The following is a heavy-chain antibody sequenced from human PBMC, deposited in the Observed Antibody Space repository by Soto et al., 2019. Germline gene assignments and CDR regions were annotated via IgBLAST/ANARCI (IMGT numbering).Heavy chain of an antibody. CDR3: AKDRGGVLTPSYFDN. J-gene: IGHJ4*02. D-gene: IGHD2-8*01. Sequence: GGSLRLSCAAAGFTFTDYAMTWVRQAPGKGLDWVSSISGSGGSTYYTDSVKGRFTISRDNSKNTLYLQMHSLRAEDTAVYYCAKDRGGVLTPSYFDNWGQGTLVTVSS. V-gene: IGHV3-23*01. CDR2: ISGSGGST. CDR1: GFTFTDYA.